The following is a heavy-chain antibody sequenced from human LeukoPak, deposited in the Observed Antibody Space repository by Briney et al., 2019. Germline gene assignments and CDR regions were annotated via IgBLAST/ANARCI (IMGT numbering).Heavy chain of an antibody. CDR1: GFTFSSYG. V-gene: IGHV3-33*01. CDR3: ARLLGYCSSTSCPHYGMDV. CDR2: IWYDGSNK. J-gene: IGHJ6*02. D-gene: IGHD2-2*01. Sequence: GGSLRLSCAASGFTFSSYGMHWVRQAPGKGLEWVAVIWYDGSNKYYADSVKGRFTISRDNAKNSLYLQMNSLRAEDTAVYYCARLLGYCSSTSCPHYGMDVWGQGTTVTVSS.